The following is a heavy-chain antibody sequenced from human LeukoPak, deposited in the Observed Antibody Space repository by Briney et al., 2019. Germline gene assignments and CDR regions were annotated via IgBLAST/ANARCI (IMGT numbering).Heavy chain of an antibody. V-gene: IGHV3-30-3*01. J-gene: IGHJ3*02. CDR2: ISYDGNNN. CDR1: GFIFSSYA. CDR3: ARVHRTGWVVDAFDI. D-gene: IGHD3/OR15-3a*01. Sequence: GGSLRLSCAASGFIFSSYAMHWVRQAPGTGLEWVAVISYDGNNNYFADSVKGRFTISRDNSKNTLYLQMNSLRAEDTAVYYCARVHRTGWVVDAFDIRGQGTMVTVSS.